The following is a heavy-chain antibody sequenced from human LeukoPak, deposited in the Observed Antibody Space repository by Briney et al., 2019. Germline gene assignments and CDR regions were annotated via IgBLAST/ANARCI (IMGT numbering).Heavy chain of an antibody. CDR3: ARAHYDFWSGYYTKYYYYYMDV. CDR1: NASISSNTYY. Sequence: PSETLSLTCTVSNASISSNTYYRAWIRQPPGKGLEYIGSINYRGSTYYNPSLKSRVTLSVDTSKNQFSLKLNSVTAADTAVYYCARAHYDFWSGYYTKYYYYYMDVWGKGTTVTVSS. J-gene: IGHJ6*03. D-gene: IGHD3-3*01. CDR2: INYRGST. V-gene: IGHV4-39*07.